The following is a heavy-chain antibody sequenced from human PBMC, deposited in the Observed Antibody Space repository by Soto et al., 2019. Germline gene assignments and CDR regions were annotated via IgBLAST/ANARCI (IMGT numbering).Heavy chain of an antibody. CDR2: IYYSGST. D-gene: IGHD6-13*01. Sequence: QLQLQESGPGLVKPSETLSLTCTVSGGSISSSSYYWGWIRQPPGKGLEWIGSIYYSGSTYYNPSLKRRVTISVDTFNDQVSLKLGSVTAADTAVYYFARHPVITADGRYCVDYWGQGTLVTVSS. J-gene: IGHJ4*02. V-gene: IGHV4-39*01. CDR3: ARHPVITADGRYCVDY. CDR1: GGSISSSSYY.